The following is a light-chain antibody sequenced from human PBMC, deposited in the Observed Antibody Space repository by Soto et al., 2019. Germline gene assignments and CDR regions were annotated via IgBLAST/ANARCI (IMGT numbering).Light chain of an antibody. Sequence: QSALTQPASVSGSPGQSITISCTGTSSDVGGYNYVSWYQQHPGKAPKLMIYEDSNRPSGVSNRFSGSKSGNTASLTISGLQAEDEAYYYCSSYTSSSTRVFGGGTKLTVL. V-gene: IGLV2-14*01. CDR2: EDS. J-gene: IGLJ3*02. CDR1: SSDVGGYNY. CDR3: SSYTSSSTRV.